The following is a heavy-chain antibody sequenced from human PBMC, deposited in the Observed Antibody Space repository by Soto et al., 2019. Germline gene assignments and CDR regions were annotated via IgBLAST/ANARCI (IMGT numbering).Heavy chain of an antibody. Sequence: QVQLQESGPGLVKPSGTLSLTCAVSGGSISTSNWWSWVRQPPGKGLEWIGEVYRTGSTNYNPSLEIRLTISVDKSKIQFSLKLTSVTAAYTAVYYCARARATIAAAAIFDCWGQGTLVTVSS. CDR1: GGSISTSNW. CDR3: ARARATIAAAAIFDC. V-gene: IGHV4-4*02. D-gene: IGHD6-13*01. CDR2: VYRTGST. J-gene: IGHJ4*02.